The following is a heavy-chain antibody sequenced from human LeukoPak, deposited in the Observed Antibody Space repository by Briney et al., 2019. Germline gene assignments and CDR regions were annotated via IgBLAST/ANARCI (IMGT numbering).Heavy chain of an antibody. D-gene: IGHD6-13*01. CDR1: GGSISSYY. CDR2: IYTSGST. V-gene: IGHV4-4*07. Sequence: SETLSLTCTVSGGSISSYYWSWIRQPAGKGLEWIGRIYTSGSTNYNPSLKSRVTISVDTSKNQFSLKLSSVTAADTAVYYCARGLMMAVAGRGEFHYWGQGTLVTVSS. J-gene: IGHJ4*02. CDR3: ARGLMMAVAGRGEFHY.